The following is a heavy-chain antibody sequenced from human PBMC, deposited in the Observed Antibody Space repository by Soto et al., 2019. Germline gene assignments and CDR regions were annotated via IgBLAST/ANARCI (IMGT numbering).Heavy chain of an antibody. CDR2: IIPILGIA. J-gene: IGHJ6*02. CDR3: AVGMAGWADYYYYGMDV. V-gene: IGHV1-69*02. Sequence: SVKVSCKASGGTFSSYTISWVRQAPGQGLEWMGRIIPILGIANYAQKFQGRVTITADKSTSTAYMELSSLRSEDTAVYYCAVGMAGWADYYYYGMDVWGQGTTVTVSS. D-gene: IGHD1-26*01. CDR1: GGTFSSYT.